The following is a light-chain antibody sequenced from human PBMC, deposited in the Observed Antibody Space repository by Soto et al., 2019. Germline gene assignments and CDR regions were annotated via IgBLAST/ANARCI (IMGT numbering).Light chain of an antibody. Sequence: DIQMTQSPSAMSASVGNRLTISCRASHNINYYLAWFQQKPGKVPKRLIYSASSLQSGVPSRFSGSGSGTEFTLTITGLQPEDTAVYYCLQHNSYPLTFGGGTKVEIK. CDR3: LQHNSYPLT. CDR1: HNINYY. J-gene: IGKJ4*01. V-gene: IGKV1-17*03. CDR2: SAS.